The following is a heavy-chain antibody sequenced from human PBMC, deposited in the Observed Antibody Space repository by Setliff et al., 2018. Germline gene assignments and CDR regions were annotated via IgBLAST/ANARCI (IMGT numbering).Heavy chain of an antibody. Sequence: ASVKVSCKASGYTFTKYGIIWVRQAPGQGLEWMGYINTYNGDTYYAQKLQGRVTMTTDTSTGTAYMDLRSLRSDDTAVYYCARDADYYDSSENPIVDYWGQGTLVTVSS. CDR2: INTYNGDT. J-gene: IGHJ4*02. V-gene: IGHV1-18*01. D-gene: IGHD3-22*01. CDR1: GYTFTKYG. CDR3: ARDADYYDSSENPIVDY.